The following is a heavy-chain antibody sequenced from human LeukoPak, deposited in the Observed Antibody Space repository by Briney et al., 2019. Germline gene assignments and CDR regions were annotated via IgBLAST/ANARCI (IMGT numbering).Heavy chain of an antibody. CDR2: INHSGST. J-gene: IGHJ6*02. V-gene: IGHV4-34*01. Sequence: SETLSLTCAVSGGSFSGYYWTWIRQPPGKGLEWIGEINHSGSTNYNPSLKSRVTISVDTSKNQFSLKLSSVTAADTAVYYCARGPAYQLLYSGYYYYGMDVWGQGTTVTVSS. CDR1: GGSFSGYY. CDR3: ARGPAYQLLYSGYYYYGMDV. D-gene: IGHD2-2*02.